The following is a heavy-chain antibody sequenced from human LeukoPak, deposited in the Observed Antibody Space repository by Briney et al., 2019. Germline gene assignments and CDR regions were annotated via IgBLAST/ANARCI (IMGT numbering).Heavy chain of an antibody. Sequence: ASVKVSCKVSGYTLTELSMHWVRQAPGKGLEWMGGFDPEDGETIYAQKFQGRVTMTEDTSTDTAYMELSSLRSDDTAVYYCASGYYSDGSGYSPADYWGQGTRVTVSS. CDR3: ASGYYSDGSGYSPADY. CDR2: FDPEDGET. V-gene: IGHV1-24*01. D-gene: IGHD3-22*01. J-gene: IGHJ4*02. CDR1: GYTLTELS.